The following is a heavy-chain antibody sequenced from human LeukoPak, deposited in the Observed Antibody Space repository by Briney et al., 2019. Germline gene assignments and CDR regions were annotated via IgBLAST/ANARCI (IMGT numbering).Heavy chain of an antibody. D-gene: IGHD6-19*01. CDR2: IYYSEST. CDR3: ARGLNRAVAGQVDY. CDR1: GGSINSSSYY. J-gene: IGHJ4*02. Sequence: PSETLSLTCTVSGGSINSSSYYWGWIRQPPGKGLEWIGSIYYSESTYYNPSLKSRVTISVDTSKKQFSLRLSSVTAADTAVYYCARGLNRAVAGQVDYWGQGTLVTVSS. V-gene: IGHV4-39*07.